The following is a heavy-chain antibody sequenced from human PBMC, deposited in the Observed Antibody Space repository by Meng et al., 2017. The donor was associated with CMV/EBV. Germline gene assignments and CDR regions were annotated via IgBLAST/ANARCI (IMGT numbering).Heavy chain of an antibody. Sequence: LCKHSITLFTRGAFYAGSSVCSHCSRLAQPTCRGLEWFGEIITIGSPNYSPSLQSRVTISVYTSKNQFSLKLSSVTAADTAVYYCARKRNWLLYPWFDPWGQGTLVTVSS. CDR1: AGSSVCSH. CDR3: ARKRNWLLYPWFDP. CDR2: IITIGSP. J-gene: IGHJ5*02. V-gene: IGHV4-34*12. D-gene: IGHD3-9*01.